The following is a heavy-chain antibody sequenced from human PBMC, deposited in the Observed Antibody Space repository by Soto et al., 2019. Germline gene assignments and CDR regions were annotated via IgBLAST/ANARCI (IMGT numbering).Heavy chain of an antibody. Sequence: AGLTFRINSMNGDRLAPGKGLEWVSSISSSSSYIYYADSVKGRFTISRDNAKNSLYLQMNSLRAEDTAVYYCHLVVLVLTSVDVWGERTTVIVAA. CDR3: HLVVLVLTSVDV. D-gene: IGHD3-16*01. V-gene: IGHV3-21*01. CDR2: ISSSSSYI. J-gene: IGHJ6*01. CDR1: GLTFRINS.